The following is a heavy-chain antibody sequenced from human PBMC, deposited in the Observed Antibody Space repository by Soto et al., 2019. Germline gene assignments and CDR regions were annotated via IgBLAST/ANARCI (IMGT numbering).Heavy chain of an antibody. Sequence: GGSLRLSCAASGFTVSSNYMSWVRQAPGKGLEWVSVIYSGGSTYYADSVKGRFTISRDNSKNTLYLQMNSLRAEDTAVYYCARDGGMDYGDYVSPSDYWGQGT. J-gene: IGHJ4*02. D-gene: IGHD4-17*01. V-gene: IGHV3-53*01. CDR3: ARDGGMDYGDYVSPSDY. CDR1: GFTVSSNY. CDR2: IYSGGST.